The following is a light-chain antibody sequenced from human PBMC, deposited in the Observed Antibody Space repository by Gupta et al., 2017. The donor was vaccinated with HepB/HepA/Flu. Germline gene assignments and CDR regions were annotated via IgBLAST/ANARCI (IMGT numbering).Light chain of an antibody. CDR2: AAS. Sequence: EIVLTQSPVTLSLSPGERATLSCRASQSISTYLAWYQQKTGQAPRLLIYAASKGATVIPASFSGGGSGTDFPLTIRILAPEVSAVYYCQHRFTWPITFGQGTRLEFK. V-gene: IGKV3-11*01. CDR3: QHRFTWPIT. J-gene: IGKJ5*01. CDR1: QSISTY.